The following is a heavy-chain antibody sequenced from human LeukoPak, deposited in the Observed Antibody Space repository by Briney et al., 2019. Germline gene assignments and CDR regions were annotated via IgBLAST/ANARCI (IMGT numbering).Heavy chain of an antibody. CDR1: GYTFTRYY. Sequence: GASVTVSCKTSGYTFTRYYIHWVRQAAGQGPEWMGIVYPGGGSTKYAQKFQGRVTMTRDTSTSTLYMELSSLRSEDTAMYYCERELSGGYFDYWGQGTLVTVSS. V-gene: IGHV1-46*01. D-gene: IGHD2/OR15-2a*01. CDR3: ERELSGGYFDY. J-gene: IGHJ4*02. CDR2: VYPGGGST.